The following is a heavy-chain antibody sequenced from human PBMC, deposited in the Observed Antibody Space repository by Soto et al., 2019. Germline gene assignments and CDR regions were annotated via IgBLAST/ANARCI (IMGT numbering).Heavy chain of an antibody. CDR1: GYTFTSYG. CDR3: ATAYCGGDCDFGLRNYYYYGMDV. CDR2: ISAYNGNT. Sequence: ASVKVSCKASGYTFTSYGISWVRQAPGQGLEWMGWISAYNGNTNYAQKLQGRVTMTTDTSTSTAYMELRSLRSDDTAVYYCATAYCGGDCDFGLRNYYYYGMDVWGQGTTVTV. J-gene: IGHJ6*02. V-gene: IGHV1-18*01. D-gene: IGHD2-21*02.